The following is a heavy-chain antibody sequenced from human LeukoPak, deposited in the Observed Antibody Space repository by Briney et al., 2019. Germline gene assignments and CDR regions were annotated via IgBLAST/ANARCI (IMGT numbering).Heavy chain of an antibody. CDR2: ISSSGSTI. CDR3: ARDENDSGSYYVDSEDY. D-gene: IGHD1-26*01. CDR1: GFTFSDYY. Sequence: GGSLRLSCAASGFTFSDYYMSWIRQAPGKGLEWVSYISSSGSTIYYADSVKGRFTISRDNAKNSLYLQMNSLRAEDTAVYYCARDENDSGSYYVDSEDYWGQGTLVTVSS. V-gene: IGHV3-11*01. J-gene: IGHJ4*02.